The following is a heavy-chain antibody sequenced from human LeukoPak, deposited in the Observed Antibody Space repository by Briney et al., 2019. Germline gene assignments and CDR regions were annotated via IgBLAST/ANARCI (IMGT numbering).Heavy chain of an antibody. Sequence: PSETLSLTCAVYGGSFSGYYWSWIRQPPGKGLEWIGEINHSGSTNYNPSLKSRVTISVDTSKNQFSLKPSSVTAADTAVYYCARAPSGATNDAFDIWGQGTMVTVSS. CDR1: GGSFSGYY. CDR3: ARAPSGATNDAFDI. V-gene: IGHV4-34*01. J-gene: IGHJ3*02. D-gene: IGHD1-26*01. CDR2: INHSGST.